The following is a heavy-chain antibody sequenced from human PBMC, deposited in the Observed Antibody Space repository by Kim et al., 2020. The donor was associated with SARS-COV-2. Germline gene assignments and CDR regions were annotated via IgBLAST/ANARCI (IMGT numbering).Heavy chain of an antibody. V-gene: IGHV3-23*01. CDR1: GFTFSSFA. D-gene: IGHD1-26*01. J-gene: IGHJ6*02. CDR2: VSDIGIGT. Sequence: GGSLRLSCTVSGFTFSSFAMTWVRQAPGKGLEWVSAVSDIGIGTYYAASVRGRFTISRDNSKNTVYLEMNSLRGEDTAVYYCAKYCGSPTCRRVFPHYYGMDAWGQGTTVTVSS. CDR3: AKYCGSPTCRRVFPHYYGMDA.